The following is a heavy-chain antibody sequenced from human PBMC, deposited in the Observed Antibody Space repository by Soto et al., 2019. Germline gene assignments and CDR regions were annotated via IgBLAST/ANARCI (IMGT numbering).Heavy chain of an antibody. CDR2: IYYSGST. CDR1: GGSISSYY. CDR3: ARGFIAAAGVDYYYYGMDV. V-gene: IGHV4-59*01. D-gene: IGHD6-13*01. Sequence: PSETLSLTCTVSGGSISSYYWSWIRQPPGKGLERIGYIYYSGSTNYNPSLKSRVTISVDTSKNQFSLKLSSVTAADTAVYYCARGFIAAAGVDYYYYGMDVWGQGTTVTVSS. J-gene: IGHJ6*02.